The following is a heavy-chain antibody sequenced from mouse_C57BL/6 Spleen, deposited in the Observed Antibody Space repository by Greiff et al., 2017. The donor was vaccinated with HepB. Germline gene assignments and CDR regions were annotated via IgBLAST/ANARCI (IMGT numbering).Heavy chain of an antibody. CDR1: GYSFTDYN. CDR3: AVIYYDCDGYYFDY. Sequence: VQLQQSGPELVKPGASVKISCKASGYSFTDYNMNWVKQSNGKSLEWIGEIYPNYGNTSYNQKFKGKATLTVDKSSSTAYMQLNSLTSEDSAVYYCAVIYYDCDGYYFDYWGQGTTLTVSS. CDR2: IYPNYGNT. V-gene: IGHV1-39*01. J-gene: IGHJ2*01. D-gene: IGHD2-4*01.